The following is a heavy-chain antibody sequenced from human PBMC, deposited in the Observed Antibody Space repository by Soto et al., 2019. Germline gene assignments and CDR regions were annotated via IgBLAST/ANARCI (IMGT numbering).Heavy chain of an antibody. D-gene: IGHD5-18*01. J-gene: IGHJ4*02. CDR1: GGTFSSYA. CDR2: IIPIFGTA. Sequence: SVKVSCKASGGTFSSYAISWVRQAPGQGLEWMGGIIPIFGTANYAQKFQGRVTITADESTSTAYMELSSLRSEDTAVYYCARGGYALGGDFDYWGQGTLVTVSS. CDR3: ARGGYALGGDFDY. V-gene: IGHV1-69*13.